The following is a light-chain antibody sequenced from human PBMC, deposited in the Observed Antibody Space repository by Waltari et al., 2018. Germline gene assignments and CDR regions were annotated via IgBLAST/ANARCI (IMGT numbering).Light chain of an antibody. J-gene: IGKJ2*01. V-gene: IGKV4-1*01. CDR1: QSVLYSSNNKNY. CDR2: GAS. CDR3: QQYYSTAMYT. Sequence: DIVMTQSPDSLAVSLGERATINCKSSQSVLYSSNNKNYLAWYQQKPGQPPKLLIYGASTRESGVPDRFSGSGSGTDFTLTISSLQAEDVAVYYCQQYYSTAMYTFGQGTKLEIK.